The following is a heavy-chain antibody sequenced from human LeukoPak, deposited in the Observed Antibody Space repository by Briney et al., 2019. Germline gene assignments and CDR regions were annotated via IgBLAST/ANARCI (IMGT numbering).Heavy chain of an antibody. CDR2: IIPIFGTA. CDR3: ARDYGDHTEDAFDI. CDR1: GYTFTGYY. V-gene: IGHV1-69*13. Sequence: GASVKVSCKASGYTFTGYYMHWVRQAPGQGLEWMGGIIPIFGTANYAQKFQGRVTITADESTSTAYMELSSLRSEDTAVYYCARDYGDHTEDAFDIWGQGTMVTVSS. D-gene: IGHD4-17*01. J-gene: IGHJ3*02.